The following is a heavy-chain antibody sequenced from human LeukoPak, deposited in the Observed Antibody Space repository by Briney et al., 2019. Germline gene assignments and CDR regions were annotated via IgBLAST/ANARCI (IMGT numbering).Heavy chain of an antibody. CDR3: ARSSGWSFFDC. CDR1: GGSISSYY. V-gene: IGHV4-59*01. Sequence: KPSETLSLTCTVSGGSISSYYWSWIRQTPGKGLEWIGCINYSGNTDYSPSLKSRLTISVDTSKNQFSLGLRSVTAADTAVYYCARSSGWSFFDCWGQGSLVTVSS. J-gene: IGHJ4*02. CDR2: INYSGNT. D-gene: IGHD6-19*01.